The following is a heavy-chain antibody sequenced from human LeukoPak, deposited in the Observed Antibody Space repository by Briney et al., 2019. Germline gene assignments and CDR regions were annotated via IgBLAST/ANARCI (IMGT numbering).Heavy chain of an antibody. D-gene: IGHD3-10*02. CDR3: ARHLFYVRNFDY. J-gene: IGHJ4*02. Sequence: SETLSLTCTVSGGSISSGGYYWSWIRQPPGKGLEWIGEINHSGSTNYNPSLKSRVTIFVDTSKNQFSLKLSSVTAADTAVYYCARHLFYVRNFDYWGQGTLVTVSS. CDR1: GGSISSGGYY. CDR2: INHSGST. V-gene: IGHV4-39*01.